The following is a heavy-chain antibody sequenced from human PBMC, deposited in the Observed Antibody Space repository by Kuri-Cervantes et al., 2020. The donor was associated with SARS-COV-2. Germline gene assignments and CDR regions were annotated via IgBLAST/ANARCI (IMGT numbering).Heavy chain of an antibody. D-gene: IGHD2-15*01. CDR2: IYSGGST. CDR1: GFTVSSNY. J-gene: IGHJ4*02. CDR3: ARFRDRNYFDY. Sequence: LSLTCAASGFTVSSNYMSWVRQAPGKGLEWVSVIYSGGSTYYADSVKGRFTISRDNSKNTLYLQMNSLRAEDTAVYYCARFRDRNYFDYWGQGTLVTVSS. V-gene: IGHV3-66*01.